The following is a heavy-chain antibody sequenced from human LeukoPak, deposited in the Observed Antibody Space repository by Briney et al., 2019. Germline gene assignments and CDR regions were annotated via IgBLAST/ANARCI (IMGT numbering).Heavy chain of an antibody. CDR2: INHSGST. J-gene: IGHJ4*02. CDR3: ARGSPRIAARPFDY. Sequence: PSETLSLTCAVYGGSFSGYYWSWIRQPPGKGLEWIGEINHSGSTNYNPSLKSRVTISVDTSKNQFSLKLSSVTAADTAVYYCARGSPRIAARPFDYWGQGTLVTVSS. CDR1: GGSFSGYY. V-gene: IGHV4-34*01. D-gene: IGHD6-6*01.